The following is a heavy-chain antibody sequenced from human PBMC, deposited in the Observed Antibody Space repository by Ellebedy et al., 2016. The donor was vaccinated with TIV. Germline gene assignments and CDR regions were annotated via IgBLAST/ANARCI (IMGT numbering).Heavy chain of an antibody. V-gene: IGHV3-23*01. CDR2: ISGSGGST. J-gene: IGHJ5*02. CDR3: AKQGDIVVVPAATLAGFNP. Sequence: GESLKISXAASGFTFSSYAMSWVRQAPGKGLEWVSAISGSGGSTYYADSVKGRFTISRDNSKNTLYLQMNSLRAEDTAVYYCAKQGDIVVVPAATLAGFNPWGQGTLVTVSS. CDR1: GFTFSSYA. D-gene: IGHD2-2*01.